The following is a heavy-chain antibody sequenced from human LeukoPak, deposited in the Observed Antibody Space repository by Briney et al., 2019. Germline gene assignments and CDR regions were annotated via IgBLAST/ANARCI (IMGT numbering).Heavy chain of an antibody. D-gene: IGHD5-18*01. CDR1: GGSISSYY. CDR3: AKEGNEIYSYGLFDY. Sequence: PSETLSLTCTVSGGSISSYYWSWIRQPPGKGLEWIGYIYYSGSTNYNPSLKSRVTISVDTSKNQFSLKLSSVTAADTAVYYCAKEGNEIYSYGLFDYWGQGTLVTVSS. J-gene: IGHJ4*02. V-gene: IGHV4-59*12. CDR2: IYYSGST.